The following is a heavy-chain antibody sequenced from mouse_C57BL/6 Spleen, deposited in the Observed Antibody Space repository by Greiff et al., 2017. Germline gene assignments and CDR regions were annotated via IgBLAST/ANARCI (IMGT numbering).Heavy chain of an antibody. CDR3: AIQQLRLQDYAMDY. Sequence: QVQLQQPGAELVKPGASVKLSCKASGYTFTSYWMHWVKQRPGRGLEWIGRIDPNSGGTKYNEKFKSKATLTVDKPSSTAYMQLSSLTSEDSAVYYCAIQQLRLQDYAMDYWGQGTSVTVSS. CDR2: IDPNSGGT. J-gene: IGHJ4*01. V-gene: IGHV1-72*01. CDR1: GYTFTSYW. D-gene: IGHD3-2*02.